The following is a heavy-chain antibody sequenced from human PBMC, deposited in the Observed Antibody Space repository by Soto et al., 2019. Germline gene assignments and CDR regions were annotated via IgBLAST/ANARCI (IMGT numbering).Heavy chain of an antibody. CDR1: GYTFTGYY. CDR3: ARGSNYYYYGMDV. V-gene: IGHV1-2*04. D-gene: IGHD3-10*01. Sequence: ASVKVSCKASGYTFTGYYMHWVRQAPGQGLEWMGWINPNSGGTNYAQKFQGWVTMTRDTSISTAYMELSRLRFDDTAVYYCARGSNYYYYGMDVWGQGTTVTVTS. CDR2: INPNSGGT. J-gene: IGHJ6*02.